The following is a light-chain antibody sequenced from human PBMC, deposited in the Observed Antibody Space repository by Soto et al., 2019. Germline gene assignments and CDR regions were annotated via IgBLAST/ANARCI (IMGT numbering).Light chain of an antibody. CDR3: QQYNTYGYVWT. CDR2: DAS. CDR1: QDISHY. J-gene: IGKJ1*01. Sequence: DIQMTQSPSSLSASVGDTVTITCQASQDISHYLNWYQQKPGKALKLLIYDASNLHPGVPSRFRGSGSGTEFTLTISSLQPDDFATYYCQQYNTYGYVWTFGQGTKV. V-gene: IGKV1-33*01.